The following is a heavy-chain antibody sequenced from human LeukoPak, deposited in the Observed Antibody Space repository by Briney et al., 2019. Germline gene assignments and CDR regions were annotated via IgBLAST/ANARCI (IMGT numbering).Heavy chain of an antibody. V-gene: IGHV1-2*06. CDR2: INPNSGGT. J-gene: IGHJ6*03. D-gene: IGHD2-2*01. CDR1: GYTFTGYY. CDR3: ARGVPATADPVYYYYYYMDV. Sequence: ASVKVSCKASGYTFTGYYMHWVRQAPGQGLEWMGRINPNSGGTNYAQKFQGRATMTRDTSISTAYMELSSLRSEDTAVYYCARGVPATADPVYYYYYYMDVWGKGTTVTVSS.